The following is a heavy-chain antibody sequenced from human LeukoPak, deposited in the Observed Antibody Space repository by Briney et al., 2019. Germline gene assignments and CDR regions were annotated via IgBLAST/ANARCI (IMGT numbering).Heavy chain of an antibody. V-gene: IGHV3-74*01. CDR2: INGYGTTT. CDR1: GFTFETYW. CDR3: AKVMPPGRIRFYSYYMDV. Sequence: GGSLRLSCAASGFTFETYWMHWVRQAPGKGLVWVSCINGYGTTTNYADSVKGRFTISRDNAKNTLYLQMNGLRVEDTAVYYCAKVMPPGRIRFYSYYMDVWGKGTTVTVS. D-gene: IGHD2-15*01. J-gene: IGHJ6*03.